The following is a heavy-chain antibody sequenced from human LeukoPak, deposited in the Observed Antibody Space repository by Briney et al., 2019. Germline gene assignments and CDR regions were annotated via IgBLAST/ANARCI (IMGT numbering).Heavy chain of an antibody. CDR2: TYHSRST. V-gene: IGHV4-34*01. D-gene: IGHD6-13*01. J-gene: IGHJ5*02. CDR1: GGSFSGYS. CDR3: ARDARIAAAGTLRWFDP. Sequence: SETLSLTCAVYGGSFSGYSWTWIRQPPGKGLEWIGSTYHSRSTYYNPSLKSRVTISVDTSKNQFSLKPSSVTAADTAVYYCARDARIAAAGTLRWFDPWGQGTLVTVSS.